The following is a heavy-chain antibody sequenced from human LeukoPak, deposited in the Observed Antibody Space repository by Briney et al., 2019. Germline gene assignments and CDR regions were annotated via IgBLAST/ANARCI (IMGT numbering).Heavy chain of an antibody. CDR3: ASHRRSIAAAAYFDH. J-gene: IGHJ4*02. CDR2: IYSGGTP. V-gene: IGHV3-53*01. D-gene: IGHD6-25*01. CDR1: GFTVSASY. Sequence: GGSLRPSCVASGFTVSASYMSWVRLPAGKGLEWVSSIYSGGTPYYADSFNGRFTISRDTSKNTLYLQMNSLRVDDTAIYYCASHRRSIAAAAYFDHWGQGTRVTVSS.